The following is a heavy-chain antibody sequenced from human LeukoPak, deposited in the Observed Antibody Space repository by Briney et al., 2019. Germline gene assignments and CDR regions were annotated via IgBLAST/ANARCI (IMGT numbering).Heavy chain of an antibody. D-gene: IGHD6-13*01. Sequence: PGGSLRLSCAASGFTFSSHEMNWVRQSPGTGLEWVSYISSTGRTIYYADSVKGRVTISRDNAKNLLYLQMNSLRAADTAVYYCAREAVAAAGAPSNWFGPWGQGTLVTVSS. V-gene: IGHV3-48*03. CDR2: ISSTGRTI. CDR3: AREAVAAAGAPSNWFGP. J-gene: IGHJ5*02. CDR1: GFTFSSHE.